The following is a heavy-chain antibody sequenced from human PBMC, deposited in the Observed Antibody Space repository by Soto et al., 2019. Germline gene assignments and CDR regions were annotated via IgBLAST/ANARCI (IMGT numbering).Heavy chain of an antibody. CDR1: GFTFSSYG. J-gene: IGHJ4*02. CDR3: AKAHLDSSGSPPY. CDR2: ISYDGSNK. V-gene: IGHV3-30*18. Sequence: GGSLRLSCAASGFTFSSYGMHWVRQAPGKGLEWVAVISYDGSNKYYADSVKGRFTISRDNSKNTLYLQMNSLRAEDTAVYYCAKAHLDSSGSPPYWGQGTLVTVSS. D-gene: IGHD3-22*01.